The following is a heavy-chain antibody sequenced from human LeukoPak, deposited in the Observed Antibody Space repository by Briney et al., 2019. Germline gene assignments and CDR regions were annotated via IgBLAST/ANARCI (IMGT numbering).Heavy chain of an antibody. D-gene: IGHD5-18*01. Sequence: GGSLRLSCAGSGFTFSRYGFNWVRQAPGKGLEWVSYISSSSSTIYYADSVKGRFTISRDNAKNSLYLQMNSLRAEDTAVYYCAQDRAWIQFWSWGQGTLVTVSS. J-gene: IGHJ1*01. CDR1: GFTFSRYG. CDR3: AQDRAWIQFWS. V-gene: IGHV3-48*01. CDR2: ISSSSSTI.